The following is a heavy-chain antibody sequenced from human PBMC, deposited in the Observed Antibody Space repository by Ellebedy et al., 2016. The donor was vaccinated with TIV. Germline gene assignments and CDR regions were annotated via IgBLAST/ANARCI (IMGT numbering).Heavy chain of an antibody. V-gene: IGHV3-23*01. J-gene: IGHJ6*02. CDR2: ISASGSGSGGST. CDR3: AKDKVIAAGPITYYGMDV. CDR1: GFSFSSYP. D-gene: IGHD6-6*01. Sequence: GESLKISXAASGFSFSSYPMSWVRQSPGKGLEWTSTISASGSGSGGSTYYADSVKGRFTISKDNSKNTLYLQMDSLRDEDTAIYYCAKDKVIAAGPITYYGMDVWGQGTTVIVSS.